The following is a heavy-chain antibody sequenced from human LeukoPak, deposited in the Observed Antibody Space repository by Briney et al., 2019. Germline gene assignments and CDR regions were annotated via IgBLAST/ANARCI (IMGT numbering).Heavy chain of an antibody. CDR2: INPSGGST. D-gene: IGHD3-3*01. J-gene: IGHJ2*01. Sequence: ASVKVSCKASGYTFTSYYMHWVRQAPGQGLEWMGIINPSGGSTSYAQKFQGRVTMTRDTPTSTVYMELSSLRSEDTAVYYCARERITIFGVVIMPNWYFDLWGRGTLVTVSS. V-gene: IGHV1-46*01. CDR3: ARERITIFGVVIMPNWYFDL. CDR1: GYTFTSYY.